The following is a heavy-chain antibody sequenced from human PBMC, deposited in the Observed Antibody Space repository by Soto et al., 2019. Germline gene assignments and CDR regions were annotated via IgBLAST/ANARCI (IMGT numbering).Heavy chain of an antibody. CDR2: IDPSDSYT. Sequence: PGESLKISCKGSGYSFTSYWISWVRQMPGKGLEWMGRIDPSDSYTNYSPSFQGHVTISADKSISTAYLQWSSLKASDTAMYYCARHQEYSGSYPLYYYYGMDFPGQRTTVTVSS. V-gene: IGHV5-10-1*01. CDR3: ARHQEYSGSYPLYYYYGMDF. J-gene: IGHJ6*02. CDR1: GYSFTSYW. D-gene: IGHD1-26*01.